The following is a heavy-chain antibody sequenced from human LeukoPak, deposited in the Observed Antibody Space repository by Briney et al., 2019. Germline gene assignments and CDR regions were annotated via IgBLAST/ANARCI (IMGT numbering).Heavy chain of an antibody. D-gene: IGHD6-13*01. V-gene: IGHV1-8*03. J-gene: IGHJ6*03. CDR2: MNPNSGNT. CDR3: ARGVPLYSSSYYYYMDV. CDR1: GYTFTSYD. Sequence: VASVKVSCKASGYTFTSYDVNWVRQATGQGLEWMGWMNPNSGNTGYAQKFQGRVTITRNTSISTAYMELSSLRSEDTAVYYCARGVPLYSSSYYYYMDVWGKGTTVTVSS.